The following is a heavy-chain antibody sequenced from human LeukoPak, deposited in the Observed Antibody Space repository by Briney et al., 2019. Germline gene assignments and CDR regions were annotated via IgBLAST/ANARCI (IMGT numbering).Heavy chain of an antibody. CDR3: ARETINYFDY. J-gene: IGHJ4*02. CDR2: TYYRSKWYI. V-gene: IGHV6-1*01. D-gene: IGHD4/OR15-4a*01. Sequence: SQTLSLTCAISGDSVSIDSAAWNWIRQSPSRVLEWLGRTYYRSKWYIGYAVSVQSRITINPDTSKNQFSLQLSSVTPEDTAVYFCARETINYFDYWGQGTLVTVSS. CDR1: GDSVSIDSAA.